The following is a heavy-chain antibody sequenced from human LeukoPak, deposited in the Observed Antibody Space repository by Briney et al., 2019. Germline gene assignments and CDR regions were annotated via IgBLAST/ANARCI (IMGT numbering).Heavy chain of an antibody. V-gene: IGHV3-30-3*01. CDR1: GFTFSSYA. D-gene: IGHD1-26*01. CDR3: ARGSTGEPYDY. Sequence: GGSLRLSCAASGFTFSSYAMHWVRQAPGKGLEWVAVISYDGSNKYYADSVKGRFTISRDNSKNTLYLQMNSLRAEDTAVYYCARGSTGEPYDYWGQGTLVTVSS. J-gene: IGHJ4*02. CDR2: ISYDGSNK.